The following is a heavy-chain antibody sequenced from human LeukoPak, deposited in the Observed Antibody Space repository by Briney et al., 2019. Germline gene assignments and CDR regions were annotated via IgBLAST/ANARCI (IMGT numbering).Heavy chain of an antibody. CDR3: TRDSGSYLLRAFDI. J-gene: IGHJ3*02. V-gene: IGHV3-49*04. Sequence: GGSLRLSCTASGFTFGDYAMSWVRQAPGKGLEWVGFIRSKAYGGTTEYAASVKGRFTISRDDSKSIAYLQMNSLKTEDTAVYYCTRDSGSYLLRAFDIWGQGTMVTVSS. CDR1: GFTFGDYA. CDR2: IRSKAYGGTT. D-gene: IGHD1-26*01.